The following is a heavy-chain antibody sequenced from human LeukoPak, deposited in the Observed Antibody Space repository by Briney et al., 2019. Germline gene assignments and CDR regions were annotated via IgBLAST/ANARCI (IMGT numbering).Heavy chain of an antibody. J-gene: IGHJ1*01. V-gene: IGHV3-74*01. CDR1: GFTFSTYW. CDR3: ARAPSEIGGYYPEYFRH. Sequence: GGPLRLSCAASGFTFSTYWVHWVRQAPGKGLVWVSRIKSDGGTNYAGSVKGRFTISRDNAKKTVSLQMNSLRPEDTGVYYCARAPSEIGGYYPEYFRHWGQGTLVTVSS. D-gene: IGHD3-22*01. CDR2: IKSDGGT.